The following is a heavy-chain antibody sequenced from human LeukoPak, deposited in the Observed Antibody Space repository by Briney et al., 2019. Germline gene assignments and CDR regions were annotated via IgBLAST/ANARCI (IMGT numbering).Heavy chain of an antibody. CDR1: GGTFNSYA. V-gene: IGHV1-2*06. CDR2: INPNSGGT. Sequence: GASVKVSCKPSGGTFNSYAISWVRQAPGQGLEWMGRINPNSGGTNYAQKFQGRVTMTRDTSISTAYMELSRLRSDDTAVYYCARGAHDYGDYILENYFDYWGQGTLVTVSS. J-gene: IGHJ4*02. CDR3: ARGAHDYGDYILENYFDY. D-gene: IGHD4-17*01.